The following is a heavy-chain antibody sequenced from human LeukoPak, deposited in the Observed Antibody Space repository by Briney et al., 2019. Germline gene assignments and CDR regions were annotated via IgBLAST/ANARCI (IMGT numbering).Heavy chain of an antibody. D-gene: IGHD3-16*01. CDR1: GFTFDHYA. V-gene: IGHV3-9*01. CDR3: AKDNGRGGNFDY. Sequence: GGSLRLSCAASGFTFDHYAMHWVRQAPGKGLEWVSGISWNSGSIGYADSVKGRFTISRDNAKNSLYLQMNSLRAEDTALYYCAKDNGRGGNFDYWGQGTLVTVSS. CDR2: ISWNSGSI. J-gene: IGHJ4*02.